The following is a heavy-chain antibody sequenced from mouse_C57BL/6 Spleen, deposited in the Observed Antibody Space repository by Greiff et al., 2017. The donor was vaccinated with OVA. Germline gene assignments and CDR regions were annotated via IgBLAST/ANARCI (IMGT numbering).Heavy chain of an antibody. J-gene: IGHJ1*03. D-gene: IGHD1-1*01. Sequence: VKLMESGAELVKPGASVKLSCKASGYTFTEYTIHWVKQRSGQGLEWIGWFYPGSGSIKYNEKFKDKATLTADKSSSTVYMELSRLTSKDSAVYFCARHEDQIDGSREDWYFDVWGTGTTVTVSS. CDR1: GYTFTEYT. V-gene: IGHV1-62-2*01. CDR3: ARHEDQIDGSREDWYFDV. CDR2: FYPGSGSI.